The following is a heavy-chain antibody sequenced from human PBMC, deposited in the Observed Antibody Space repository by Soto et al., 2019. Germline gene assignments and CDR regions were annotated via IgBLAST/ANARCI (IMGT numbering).Heavy chain of an antibody. CDR2: IYYSGST. CDR1: GGSISSSSYY. CDR3: ARHGDVPFDY. J-gene: IGHJ4*02. Sequence: ASETLSLTCTVSGGSISSSSYYWGWIRQPPGKGLEWIGSIYYSGSTYYNPSLKSRVTISVDTSKNQFSLKLSSVTAADTAVYYCARHGDVPFDYWGQGTLVTVSS. V-gene: IGHV4-39*01. D-gene: IGHD7-27*01.